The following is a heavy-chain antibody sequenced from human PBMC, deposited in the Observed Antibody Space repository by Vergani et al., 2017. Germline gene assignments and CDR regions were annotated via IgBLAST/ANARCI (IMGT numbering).Heavy chain of an antibody. Sequence: QVQLVQSGAEVKTPGASVKVSCKASGYTFTSYAMHWVRQAPGQRLEWMGWINAGNGNTKYSQKFQGRVTITRDTSASTAYMELSSLRSEDTAVYYCARDRKINSGSYPNGWFDPWGQGTLVTVSS. CDR3: ARDRKINSGSYPNGWFDP. CDR2: INAGNGNT. V-gene: IGHV1-3*01. J-gene: IGHJ5*02. D-gene: IGHD1-26*01. CDR1: GYTFTSYA.